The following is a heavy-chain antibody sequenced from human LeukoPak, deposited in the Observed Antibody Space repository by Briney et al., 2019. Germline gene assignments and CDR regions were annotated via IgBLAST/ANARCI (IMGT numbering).Heavy chain of an antibody. D-gene: IGHD6-19*01. CDR1: GGSISSSSYY. Sequence: SETLSLTCTVSGGSISSSSYYWSWIRQPPGKGLEWIGEINHSGSTNYNPSLKSRVTISVDTSKNQFSLKLSSVTAADTAVYYCARGLREYSSGWYDYWGQGTLVTVSS. CDR2: INHSGST. CDR3: ARGLREYSSGWYDY. V-gene: IGHV4-39*07. J-gene: IGHJ4*02.